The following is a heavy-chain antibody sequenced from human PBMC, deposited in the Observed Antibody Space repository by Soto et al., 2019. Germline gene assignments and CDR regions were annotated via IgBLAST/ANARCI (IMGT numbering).Heavy chain of an antibody. CDR1: GYTFTSYA. D-gene: IGHD2-2*01. CDR3: ARGTSARAFDP. CDR2: INAGNGNT. J-gene: IGHJ5*02. Sequence: ASVKVSCKASGYTFTSYAMHWVRQAPGQRLEWMGWINAGNGNTKYSQKFQGRVTITRDTSASTAYMELSSLRSGDTAVYYCARGTSARAFDPWDQGTLVTVSS. V-gene: IGHV1-3*01.